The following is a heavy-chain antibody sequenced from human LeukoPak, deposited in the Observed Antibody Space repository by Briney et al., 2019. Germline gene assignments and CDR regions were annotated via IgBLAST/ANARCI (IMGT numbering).Heavy chain of an antibody. Sequence: SETLSLTCAVSGGSISSGGYSWSWIRQPPGRGLEWIGYIYHSGSTNYNPSLKSRVTISVDKSKNQFSLKLSSVTAADTAVYYCARIPFSYYGMDVWGQGTTVTVSS. CDR2: IYHSGST. V-gene: IGHV4-30-2*01. CDR1: GGSISSGGYS. J-gene: IGHJ6*02. CDR3: ARIPFSYYGMDV.